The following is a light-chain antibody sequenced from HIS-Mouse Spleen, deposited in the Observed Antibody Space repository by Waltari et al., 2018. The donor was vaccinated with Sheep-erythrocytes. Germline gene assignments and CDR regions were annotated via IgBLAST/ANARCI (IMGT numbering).Light chain of an antibody. J-gene: IGKJ2*01. CDR3: QQRSNWYT. V-gene: IGKV3-11*01. CDR2: DAS. CDR1: QSVSSY. Sequence: EIVLIHSPATLSLSPAERATLSCRASQSVSSYLAWYQQKPGQAPRLLIYDASNRATGIPARFSGSGSGTDFTLTISSLEPEDFAVYYCQQRSNWYTFGQGTKLEIK.